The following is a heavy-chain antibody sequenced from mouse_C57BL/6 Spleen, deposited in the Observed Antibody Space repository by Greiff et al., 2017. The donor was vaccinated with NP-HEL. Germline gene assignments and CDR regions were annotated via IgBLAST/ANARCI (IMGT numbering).Heavy chain of an antibody. CDR3: ARRGGGESWFAY. V-gene: IGHV1-82*01. CDR1: GYAFSSSW. J-gene: IGHJ3*01. Sequence: QVQLQQPGTELVKPGASVKLSCKASGYAFSSSWMNWVKQRPGKGLEWIGRIYPGDGDTNYNGKFKGKATLTADKSSSTAYMQLSSLTSEESAVYFCARRGGGESWFAYWGQGTLVTVSA. CDR2: IYPGDGDT.